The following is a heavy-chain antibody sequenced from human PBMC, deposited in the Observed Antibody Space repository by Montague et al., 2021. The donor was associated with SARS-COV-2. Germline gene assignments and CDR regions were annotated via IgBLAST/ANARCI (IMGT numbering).Heavy chain of an antibody. J-gene: IGHJ4*02. Sequence: NNYAVSVQSRITVNPDTSKKHFSLQMNSVTPEDTAVYYCERRQNVGSGPSCNFDHWGQGTLVTVSS. CDR3: ERRQNVGSGPSCNFDH. V-gene: IGHV6-1*01. CDR2: N. D-gene: IGHD3-10*01.